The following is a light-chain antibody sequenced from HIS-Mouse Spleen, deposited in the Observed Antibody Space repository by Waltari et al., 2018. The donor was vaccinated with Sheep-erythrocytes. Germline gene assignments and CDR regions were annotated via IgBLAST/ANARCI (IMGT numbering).Light chain of an antibody. Sequence: DIQMTPSPSSLSASVGDRVTITCQASQDISNYLNWYQQKPVKAPKLLIYDASNLETGVPSRFSGSGSGTDFTFTISSLQPEDIATYYCQQYDNLPLTFGGGTKVEIK. V-gene: IGKV1-33*01. J-gene: IGKJ4*01. CDR1: QDISNY. CDR2: DAS. CDR3: QQYDNLPLT.